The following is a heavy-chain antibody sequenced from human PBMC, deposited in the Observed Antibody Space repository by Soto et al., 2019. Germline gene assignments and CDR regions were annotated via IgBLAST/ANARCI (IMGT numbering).Heavy chain of an antibody. Sequence: SETLSLTCTVSGGSINSFYWSWIRQPPGKGLEWIGYIYYSGNTNYNPSLKSRVTISVDTSKNQFSLKLGSVTAADTAVYYCARDLGYCSTTTCYPYFDPWGQGTLVTVSS. CDR2: IYYSGNT. J-gene: IGHJ5*02. D-gene: IGHD2-2*01. CDR3: ARDLGYCSTTTCYPYFDP. CDR1: GGSINSFY. V-gene: IGHV4-59*12.